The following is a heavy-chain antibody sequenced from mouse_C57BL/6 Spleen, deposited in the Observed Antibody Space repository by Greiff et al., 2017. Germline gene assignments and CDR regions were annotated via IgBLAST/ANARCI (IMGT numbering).Heavy chain of an antibody. CDR1: GYTFTSYW. D-gene: IGHD2-5*01. J-gene: IGHJ2*01. CDR3: ARERSNYYFDY. CDR2: SYPGSGST. Sequence: QVQLQQPGAELVKPGASVKMSCKASGYTFTSYWITWVKQRPGQGLEWIGDSYPGSGSTNYNEKFKNKATLTVDTSSSTAYMQLSSLTSEDSAVYYCARERSNYYFDYWGQGTTLSVSS. V-gene: IGHV1-55*01.